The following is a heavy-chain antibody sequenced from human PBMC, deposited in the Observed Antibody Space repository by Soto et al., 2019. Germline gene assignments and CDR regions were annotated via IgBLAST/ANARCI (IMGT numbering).Heavy chain of an antibody. CDR3: AKGGNIVLMVYATDYFDY. V-gene: IGHV3-30*18. CDR1: GFTFSSYG. J-gene: IGHJ4*02. CDR2: ISYDGSNK. Sequence: QVQLVESGGGVVQPGRSLRLSCAASGFTFSSYGMHWVRQAPGKGLEWVAVISYDGSNKYYADSVKGRFTISRDNSKNTLYLQMNSLRAEDTAVYYCAKGGNIVLMVYATDYFDYWGQGTLVTVSS. D-gene: IGHD2-8*01.